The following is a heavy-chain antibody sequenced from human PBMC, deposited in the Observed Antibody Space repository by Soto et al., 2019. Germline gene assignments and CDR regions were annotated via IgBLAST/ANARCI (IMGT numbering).Heavy chain of an antibody. V-gene: IGHV1-46*03. J-gene: IGHJ4*02. CDR1: GYSFTSHY. D-gene: IGHD3-10*01. Sequence: GASVKVSCKASGYSFTSHYMHWVRQAPRQGLEWMGIINPSGGSTSYAQKFQGRVTMTRDTSTSTVYMELSSLRSEDTAVYYCTRSYYGSGRPYYFDYWGQGTLVTLSS. CDR2: INPSGGST. CDR3: TRSYYGSGRPYYFDY.